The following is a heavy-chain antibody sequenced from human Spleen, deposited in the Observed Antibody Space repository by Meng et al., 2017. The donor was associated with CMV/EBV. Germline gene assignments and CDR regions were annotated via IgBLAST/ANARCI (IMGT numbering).Heavy chain of an antibody. V-gene: IGHV4-34*01. J-gene: IGHJ4*02. CDR1: GGSFSGYY. D-gene: IGHD5-12*01. CDR3: ARGHSGYDYYFDY. Sequence: VQLQQLGAGLLKPSETLALTCAVYGGSFSGYYWSWIRQPPGKGLEWIGEINHSGSTNYNPSLKSRVTISVDTSKNQFSLKLSSVTAADTAVYYCARGHSGYDYYFDYWGQGTLVTVSS. CDR2: INHSGST.